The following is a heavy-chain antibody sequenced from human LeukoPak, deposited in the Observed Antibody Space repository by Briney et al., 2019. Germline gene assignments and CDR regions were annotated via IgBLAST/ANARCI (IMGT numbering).Heavy chain of an antibody. CDR2: IYPGDSDT. D-gene: IGHD2-21*01. CDR3: ARRGAYCGGDCYTDY. CDR1: GYSFTSYW. J-gene: IGHJ4*02. V-gene: IGHV5-51*01. Sequence: GESLKISCKRSGYSFTSYWIGWVRQMPGKGLEWMGIIYPGDSDTRYSPSFQGQVTISADKSISTAYLQWSSLKASDTAMYYCARRGAYCGGDCYTDYWGQGTLVTVSS.